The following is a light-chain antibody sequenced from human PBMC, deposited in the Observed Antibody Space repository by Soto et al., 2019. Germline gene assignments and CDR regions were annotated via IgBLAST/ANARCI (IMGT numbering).Light chain of an antibody. V-gene: IGKV3D-20*02. CDR1: QSISSS. CDR2: DAS. Sequence: EIGLTQSPGILSLSPGERASLSCGASQSISSSFLAWYQQKPGQAPRLLIYDASNRATGIPARFSGSGSGTDFTLTISSLEPEDFAVYYCQQRSNWPPALTFGGGTKVDIK. CDR3: QQRSNWPPALT. J-gene: IGKJ4*01.